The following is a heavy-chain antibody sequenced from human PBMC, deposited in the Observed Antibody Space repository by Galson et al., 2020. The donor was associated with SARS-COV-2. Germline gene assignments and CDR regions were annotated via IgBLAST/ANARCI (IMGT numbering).Heavy chain of an antibody. D-gene: IGHD3-9*01. CDR2: IYYTESN. CDR1: GGSISSSIYY. CDR3: ARQILTGYYAFYYFEF. V-gene: IGHV4-39*01. J-gene: IGHJ4*02. Sequence: SQTLSLTCTVSGGSISSSIYYWGWVRQPPGEGLEWIGSIYYTESNYYNPSLTSRVTISVDTSRNQSSLKLSSVTAADTAVYYCARQILTGYYAFYYFEFWGQGTLVTDSS.